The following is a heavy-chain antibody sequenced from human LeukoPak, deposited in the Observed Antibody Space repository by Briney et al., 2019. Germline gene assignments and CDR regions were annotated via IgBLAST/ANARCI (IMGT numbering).Heavy chain of an antibody. CDR2: INPNSGDT. V-gene: IGHV1-2*02. CDR1: GYTFTGHY. Sequence: ASVKVSYKASGYTFTGHYMYWVRQAPGQGLEWMGWINPNSGDTNYAQKFQGRVTMTRDTSISTAYMDLNRLTSDDTAVYYCARRLTTSQDLDYWGQGTLVTVSS. CDR3: ARRLTTSQDLDY. D-gene: IGHD2-2*01. J-gene: IGHJ4*02.